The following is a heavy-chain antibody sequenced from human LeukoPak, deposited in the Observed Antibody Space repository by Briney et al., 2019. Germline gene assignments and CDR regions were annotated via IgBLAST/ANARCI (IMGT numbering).Heavy chain of an antibody. Sequence: PSETLSLTCTVSGGSISSYYWSWIRQPPGKGLEWIGYIYYSESTNYNPSLKSRVTISVDTSKNQFSLKLSSVTAADTAVYYCARGPADILTGYLGWFDPWGQGTLVTVSS. V-gene: IGHV4-59*01. CDR2: IYYSEST. J-gene: IGHJ5*02. D-gene: IGHD3-9*01. CDR3: ARGPADILTGYLGWFDP. CDR1: GGSISSYY.